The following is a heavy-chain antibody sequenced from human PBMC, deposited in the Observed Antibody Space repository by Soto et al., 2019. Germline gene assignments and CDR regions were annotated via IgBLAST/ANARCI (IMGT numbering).Heavy chain of an antibody. D-gene: IGHD6-13*01. V-gene: IGHV1-18*01. CDR1: GYTFTSYG. CDR3: ARDVWVRDSSSWYDSNFDY. Sequence: GASVKVSCKASGYTFTSYGISWVRQAPGQGLEWMGWISAYNGNTNYAQKLQGRVTMTTDTSTSTAYMELRSLRSDDTAVYYCARDVWVRDSSSWYDSNFDYWGQGALVTVSS. CDR2: ISAYNGNT. J-gene: IGHJ4*02.